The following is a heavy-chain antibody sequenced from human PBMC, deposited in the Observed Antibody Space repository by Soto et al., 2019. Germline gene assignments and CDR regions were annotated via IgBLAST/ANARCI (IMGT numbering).Heavy chain of an antibody. V-gene: IGHV1-69*06. Sequence: AVKVSCKASGGTFSSYAISWVRQAPGQGLEWMGGIIPIFGTANYAQKFQGRVTITADKSTSTAYMELSSLRSEDTAVYYCANSAFDYGDYGGPDYYYYGMDVWGQGTTVTVSS. CDR1: GGTFSSYA. J-gene: IGHJ6*02. CDR3: ANSAFDYGDYGGPDYYYYGMDV. D-gene: IGHD4-17*01. CDR2: IIPIFGTA.